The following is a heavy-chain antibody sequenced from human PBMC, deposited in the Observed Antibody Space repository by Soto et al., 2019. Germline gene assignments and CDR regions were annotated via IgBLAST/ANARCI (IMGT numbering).Heavy chain of an antibody. D-gene: IGHD6-6*01. CDR2: ISWDSRSV. CDR3: ATDSIRRSFSRSSTRARDAFDI. CDR1: GFTFEDYA. V-gene: IGHV3-9*01. J-gene: IGHJ3*02. Sequence: EVHLVESGGGLVQPGGSLRLSCAVSGFTFEDYAMHWVRQAPGKGLEWVSGISWDSRSVAYADSVKGRVTISRDNAENSLHLQMNSLRAEDTAVYYCATDSIRRSFSRSSTRARDAFDIWGQGTMVTVSS.